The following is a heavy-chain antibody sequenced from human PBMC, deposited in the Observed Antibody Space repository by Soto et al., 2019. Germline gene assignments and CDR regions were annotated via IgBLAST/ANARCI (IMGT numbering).Heavy chain of an antibody. J-gene: IGHJ5*02. D-gene: IGHD1-26*01. CDR3: AGYGGSYSYNCLDP. Sequence: PSETLSLTCTVSGGSISSYYWSWIRQPPGKGLEWIGYIYYSGTTNYNPSLKSRVTISVDTSKNQFSLKLSSVTAADTAVYYCAGYGGSYSYNCLDPWGQGTLVTVS. CDR2: IYYSGTT. CDR1: GGSISSYY. V-gene: IGHV4-59*01.